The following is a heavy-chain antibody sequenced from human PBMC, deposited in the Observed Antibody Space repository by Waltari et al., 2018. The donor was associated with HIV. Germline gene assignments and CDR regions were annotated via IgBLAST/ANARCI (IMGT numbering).Heavy chain of an antibody. CDR1: GYTFTGYY. V-gene: IGHV1-2*04. CDR3: ARAGAAMSYPPVPAAPPHNWFDP. J-gene: IGHJ5*02. Sequence: QVQLVQSGAEVKKPGASVKVSCKASGYTFTGYYMHWVRQAPGQGLEWMGWINPNSGGTNYAQKFQGWVTMTRDTSISTAYMELSRLRSDDTAVYYCARAGAAMSYPPVPAAPPHNWFDPWGQGTLVTVSS. D-gene: IGHD2-2*01. CDR2: INPNSGGT.